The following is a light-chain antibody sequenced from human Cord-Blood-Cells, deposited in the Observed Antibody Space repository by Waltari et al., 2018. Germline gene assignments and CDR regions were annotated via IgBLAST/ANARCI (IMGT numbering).Light chain of an antibody. V-gene: IGLV2-14*01. Sequence: QSALTQPASVYGSPGQTITIFCSDTRSDVGGYNYVSWYQQHPGKAPKLMIYDVSNRPSVVSNRFSGSKSGKTTSLTISGLQAENEADYYCSSYTSSSTRVFGGGTKLTVL. CDR2: DVS. J-gene: IGLJ2*01. CDR1: RSDVGGYNY. CDR3: SSYTSSSTRV.